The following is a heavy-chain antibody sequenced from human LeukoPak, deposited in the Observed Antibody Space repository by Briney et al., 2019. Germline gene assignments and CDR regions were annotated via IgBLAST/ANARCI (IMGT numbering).Heavy chain of an antibody. V-gene: IGHV3-21*01. CDR2: ISSSSYI. J-gene: IGHJ4*02. Sequence: PGGSLRLPCAASGFTFSSYSMNWVRQAPGKGLEWVSSISSSSYIYYADSVKGRFTISRDNAKNSLYLQMNSLRAEDTAVYYCARDRSSSSCFDYWGQGTLVTVSS. CDR3: ARDRSSSSCFDY. D-gene: IGHD6-6*01. CDR1: GFTFSSYS.